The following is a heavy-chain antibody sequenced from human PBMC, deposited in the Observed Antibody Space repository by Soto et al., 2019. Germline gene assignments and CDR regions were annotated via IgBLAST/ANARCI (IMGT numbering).Heavy chain of an antibody. J-gene: IGHJ6*02. Sequence: ASVKVSCKASGYTFTSYGISWVLQAPGQRLEWMGWINAGNGNTKYSQKFQGRVTITRDTSASTAYMELSSLRSEDTAVYYCARVLETAPYYYYGMDVWGQGTTVTVSS. CDR3: ARVLETAPYYYYGMDV. CDR1: GYTFTSYG. CDR2: INAGNGNT. V-gene: IGHV1-3*01. D-gene: IGHD3-3*01.